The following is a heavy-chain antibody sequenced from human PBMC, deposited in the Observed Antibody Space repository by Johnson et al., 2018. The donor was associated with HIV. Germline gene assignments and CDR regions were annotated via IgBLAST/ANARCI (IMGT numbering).Heavy chain of an antibody. CDR2: INWNGGST. Sequence: VQLVESGGGVVRPGGSLRLSCAASRFTFDDYVMSWVRQAPGKGLEWVSGINWNGGSTGYDDSVKGRVNISRDNAKNSLYRQMNSMRAEDTALYYCAISWTGPDAFDIWGQGTMVTVSS. CDR1: RFTFDDYV. V-gene: IGHV3-20*04. D-gene: IGHD3/OR15-3a*01. CDR3: AISWTGPDAFDI. J-gene: IGHJ3*02.